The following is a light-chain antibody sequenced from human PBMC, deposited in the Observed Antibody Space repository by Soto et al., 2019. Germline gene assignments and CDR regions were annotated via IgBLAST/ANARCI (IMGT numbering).Light chain of an antibody. CDR3: SSWDGSLSGYV. CDR2: NNN. Sequence: VLTQPPSASGTPGQGVTISCSGSSSNIGSNYVYWYQQLPGTAHKLLIYNNNQRPSGVPDRFSASKSGTSASLAIRGLRSDDEADYYCSSWDGSLSGYVFGAGTKVTV. V-gene: IGLV1-47*02. CDR1: SSNIGSNY. J-gene: IGLJ1*01.